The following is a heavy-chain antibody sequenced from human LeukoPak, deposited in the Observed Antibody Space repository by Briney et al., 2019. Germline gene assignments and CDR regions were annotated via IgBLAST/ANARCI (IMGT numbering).Heavy chain of an antibody. J-gene: IGHJ4*02. CDR3: ARDLSHQLGYFDK. CDR2: IFHFGNT. V-gene: IGHV4-38-2*02. CDR1: GYTISSGYY. Sequence: SETLSLTCTVSGYTISSGYYWGWIRQAPGKGAERIGTIFHFGNTYNNPSLESRVIMSVDTSKNQFSLKLNSVTAADTAVYYCARDLSHQLGYFDKWGQGILVTVSS. D-gene: IGHD1-1*01.